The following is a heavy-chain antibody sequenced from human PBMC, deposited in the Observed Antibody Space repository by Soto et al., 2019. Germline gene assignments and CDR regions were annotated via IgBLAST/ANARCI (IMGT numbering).Heavy chain of an antibody. Sequence: QVQLQQWGAGLLKPSETLSLTCAVYGGSFSGYYWSWIRQPPGKGLEWIGEINHSGSTNYNPSLKSRVTLSVDTSKNQFSLKLSSVTAADTAVYYCARKGRRTIFGVVLLGREPNYYYYYMDVWGKGTTVTVSS. CDR3: ARKGRRTIFGVVLLGREPNYYYYYMDV. V-gene: IGHV4-34*01. J-gene: IGHJ6*03. CDR1: GGSFSGYY. D-gene: IGHD3-3*01. CDR2: INHSGST.